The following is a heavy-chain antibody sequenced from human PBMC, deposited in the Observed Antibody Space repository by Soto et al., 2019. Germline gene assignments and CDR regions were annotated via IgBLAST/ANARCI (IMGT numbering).Heavy chain of an antibody. D-gene: IGHD2-21*02. CDR1: GGSISGYY. CDR2: VYYSGGA. CDR3: TRDGDGRMTTNPYYYYGMDV. Sequence: LTLTCTVSGGSISGYYWSWIRQPPGKGLEWIGNVYYSGGAKYNPSVKRRVSISVDTSKNQFSLNLSSVTAADTAVYYCTRDGDGRMTTNPYYYYGMDVWGPGITVTVSS. V-gene: IGHV4-59*01. J-gene: IGHJ6*02.